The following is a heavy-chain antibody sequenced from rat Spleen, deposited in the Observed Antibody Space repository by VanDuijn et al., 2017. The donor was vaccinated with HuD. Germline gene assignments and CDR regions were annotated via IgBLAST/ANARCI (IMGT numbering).Heavy chain of an antibody. V-gene: IGHV2S12*01. D-gene: IGHD1-4*01. J-gene: IGHJ4*01. CDR3: AGDRHSPGVMFA. CDR1: GFSLTSYH. Sequence: QVQLKESGPGLVQPSQTLSLTCTVSGFSLTSYHVSWVRQPPGKGLEWIAAISSGGITYYNSVLKSRLSISRDTSKSQVFLKMNSLQTEDTAIYFCAGDRHSPGVMFAWGQGASVTVSS. CDR2: ISSGGIT.